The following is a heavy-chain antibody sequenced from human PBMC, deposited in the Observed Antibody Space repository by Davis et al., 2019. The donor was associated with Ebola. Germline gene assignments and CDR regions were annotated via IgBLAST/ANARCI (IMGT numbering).Heavy chain of an antibody. CDR2: IYYSGST. Sequence: MPSETLSLTCFVSGASISNSSFYWGWIRQPPGKGLEWIGDIYYSGSTYYNPSLTSRVTISVDMSKNQFSLKLSSVTAADTAVYYCARSHSDWLLPFDYWGQGTLATVSS. CDR3: ARSHSDWLLPFDY. CDR1: GASISNSSFY. D-gene: IGHD3-9*01. V-gene: IGHV4-39*01. J-gene: IGHJ4*02.